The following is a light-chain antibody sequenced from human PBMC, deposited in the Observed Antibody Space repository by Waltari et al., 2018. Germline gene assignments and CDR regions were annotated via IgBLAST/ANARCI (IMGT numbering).Light chain of an antibody. CDR3: QQTNSFPWT. V-gene: IGKV1-12*01. J-gene: IGKJ1*01. CDR1: QSISNW. Sequence: DIQMTQSPSSVSASVGDTVTLTCRTSQSISNWVAWYQQKPGKPPNLLIYGASSLQSGVPPRFSGSGSGTEFTLTISGLQPEDFAKYFCQQTNSFPWTFGQGTKVEVK. CDR2: GAS.